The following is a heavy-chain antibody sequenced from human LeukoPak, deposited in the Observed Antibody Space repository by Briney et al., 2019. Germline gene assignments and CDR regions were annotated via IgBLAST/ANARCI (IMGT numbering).Heavy chain of an antibody. CDR2: ISGSSSYI. J-gene: IGHJ6*04. V-gene: IGHV3-21*01. D-gene: IGHD4-17*01. Sequence: GGSLRLSCAASGFTFSSYSMNWVRQAPGKGLEWVSSISGSSSYIYYADSVKGRFTISRDNAKNSLYLQMNSLRAEDTAVYYCARATHDYGDYVDYYYYYGMDVWGKGTTVTVSS. CDR1: GFTFSSYS. CDR3: ARATHDYGDYVDYYYYYGMDV.